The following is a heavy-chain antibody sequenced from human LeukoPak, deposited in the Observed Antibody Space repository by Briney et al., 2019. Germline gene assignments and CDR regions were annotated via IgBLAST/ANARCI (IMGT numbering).Heavy chain of an antibody. J-gene: IGHJ4*02. CDR1: GGSFSGYY. CDR3: ARGLFDYPFDY. V-gene: IGHV4-34*01. CDR2: INHSGST. Sequence: SETLSLTCAVYGGSFSGYYWSWIRQPPGKGLEWIGEINHSGSTNYNPSLTSRVTISVDTSKNQFSLKLSSVTAADTAVYYCARGLFDYPFDYWGQGTLVTVSS. D-gene: IGHD4-11*01.